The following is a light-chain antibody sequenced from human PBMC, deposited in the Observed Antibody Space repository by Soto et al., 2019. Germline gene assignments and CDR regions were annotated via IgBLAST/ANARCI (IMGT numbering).Light chain of an antibody. CDR1: QSISVW. CDR2: KAS. CDR3: QQYNSYSGT. V-gene: IGKV1-5*03. Sequence: DIQMTQSPSTLSAYVFDSVTVTCRASQSISVWLAWYQQKAGKAPNLLIYKASRLESGVPSRFSGSGSGTEFTLTISSLQPDDFATYYCQQYNSYSGTFGQGTKVDIK. J-gene: IGKJ1*01.